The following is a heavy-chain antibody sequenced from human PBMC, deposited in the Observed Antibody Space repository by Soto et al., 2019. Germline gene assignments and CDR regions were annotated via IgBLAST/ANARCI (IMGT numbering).Heavy chain of an antibody. D-gene: IGHD3-10*01. J-gene: IGHJ5*02. CDR2: IYWDDDN. CDR1: GFSLSTSGEA. Sequence: QITLKESGPALVKPTQTLTLTCTFSGFSLSTSGEAVGWIRQPPGEALEWLALIYWDDDNRYNPTLKTRLTTTNATSKHQVVLTLTNMDPVDTATYYCAHYVSASPAGWFDPWGQGILVTVSS. CDR3: AHYVSASPAGWFDP. V-gene: IGHV2-5*02.